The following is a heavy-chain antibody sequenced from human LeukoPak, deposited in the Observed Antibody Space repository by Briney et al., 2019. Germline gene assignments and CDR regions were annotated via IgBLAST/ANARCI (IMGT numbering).Heavy chain of an antibody. V-gene: IGHV3-21*04. Sequence: GGSLRLSCAASGFTFSSYNMNWVRQAPGKGLEWVSSISRSSSYIYYADSVKGRFTISRDNSKNTLYLQMNSLRAEDTAVYYCAKGPKQLLVGSRGKYFDYWGQGTLVTVSS. CDR1: GFTFSSYN. D-gene: IGHD6-13*01. J-gene: IGHJ4*02. CDR3: AKGPKQLLVGSRGKYFDY. CDR2: ISRSSSYI.